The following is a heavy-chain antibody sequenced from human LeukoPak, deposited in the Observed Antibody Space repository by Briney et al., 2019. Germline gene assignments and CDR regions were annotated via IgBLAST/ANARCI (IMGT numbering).Heavy chain of an antibody. V-gene: IGHV3-23*01. D-gene: IGHD2-15*01. CDR3: AKDPYCSGGSCPSDY. J-gene: IGHJ4*02. Sequence: GGSLRLSCAASGFTLSSYAMSWVRQAPGKGLEWVSAISDTGNTYHADSVKGRFTISRDSSKNTLFLQMNRLRPEDAAVYYCAKDPYCSGGSCPSDYWGQGTLVTVSS. CDR2: ISDTGNT. CDR1: GFTLSSYA.